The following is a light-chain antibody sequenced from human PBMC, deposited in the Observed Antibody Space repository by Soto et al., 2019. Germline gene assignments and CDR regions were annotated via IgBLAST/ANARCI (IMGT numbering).Light chain of an antibody. J-gene: IGKJ2*01. V-gene: IGKV3-20*01. Sequence: VLPQSPDTLSLSPGDRATLSCRASQSVRSTFLAWYQQKPGQAPRLLIYGASNRAAGIPERFSGSASGTEFTLTISRLEPDDSATYYCQQYNSYSRTFGQGTKLEIK. CDR1: QSVRSTF. CDR2: GAS. CDR3: QQYNSYSRT.